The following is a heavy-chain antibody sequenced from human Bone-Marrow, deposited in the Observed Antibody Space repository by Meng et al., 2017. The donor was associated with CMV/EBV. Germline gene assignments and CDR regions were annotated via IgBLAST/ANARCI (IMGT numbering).Heavy chain of an antibody. Sequence: ASVKVSCKASGYTFTGYYMHWVRQAPGQGLEWMGWINPNSGGTNYAQKFQGRVTMTRDTSISTAYMELSRLRSDDTAVYYCARDRMAAAAEYYYYGMDVWGQGTTVTVSS. CDR3: ARDRMAAAAEYYYYGMDV. CDR1: GYTFTGYY. D-gene: IGHD6-13*01. J-gene: IGHJ6*02. CDR2: INPNSGGT. V-gene: IGHV1-2*02.